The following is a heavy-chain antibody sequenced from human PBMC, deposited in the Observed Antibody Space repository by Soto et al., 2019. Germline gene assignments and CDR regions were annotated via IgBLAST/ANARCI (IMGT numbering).Heavy chain of an antibody. CDR3: ASVLWDLTGTTSWFDP. J-gene: IGHJ5*02. V-gene: IGHV4-39*01. D-gene: IGHD1-7*01. Sequence: QLQLQESGPGLVKPSETLSLTCTVSGGSISSSSYYWGWIRQPPGKGLEWIGSIYYSGSTYYNPSIKSRVTISVDTSKNQFSLKLSSVTAADTAVYYCASVLWDLTGTTSWFDPWGQGTLVTVSS. CDR1: GGSISSSSYY. CDR2: IYYSGST.